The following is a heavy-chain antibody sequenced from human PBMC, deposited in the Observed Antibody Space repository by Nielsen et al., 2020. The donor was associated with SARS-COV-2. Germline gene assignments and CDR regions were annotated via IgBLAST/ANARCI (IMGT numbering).Heavy chain of an antibody. CDR1: ISTSY. CDR3: ARQRSMISFGGIIGGAFDI. D-gene: IGHD3-16*02. Sequence: SETLSLTCTVSISTSYWSCIRQPPGKPPQCIGFIHSSVTTSYNPSLKSRVTISVDTSKNQFSLNLTSVTAADSAVYYCARQRSMISFGGIIGGAFDIWGQGTVVTVSS. J-gene: IGHJ3*02. V-gene: IGHV4-59*08. CDR2: IHSSVTT.